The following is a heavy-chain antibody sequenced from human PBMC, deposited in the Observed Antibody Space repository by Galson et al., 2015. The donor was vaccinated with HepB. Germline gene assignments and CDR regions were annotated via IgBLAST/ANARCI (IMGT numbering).Heavy chain of an antibody. J-gene: IGHJ4*02. Sequence: SETLSLTCTVSGGSISSSSYYWGWIRQPPGKGLEWIGSIYYSGSTYYNPSLKSRVTISVDTSKNQFSLKLSSVTAADTAVYYCASGRGLGIDYWGQGTLVTVSS. CDR3: ASGRGLGIDY. D-gene: IGHD2-15*01. CDR1: GGSISSSSYY. CDR2: IYYSGST. V-gene: IGHV4-39*01.